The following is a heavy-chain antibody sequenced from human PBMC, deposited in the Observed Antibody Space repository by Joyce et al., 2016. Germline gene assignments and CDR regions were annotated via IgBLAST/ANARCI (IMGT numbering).Heavy chain of an antibody. D-gene: IGHD3-9*01. CDR3: RVLRYVDGVPEGYDMDV. CDR1: GYTFTSYD. J-gene: IGHJ6*02. Sequence: QVQLVPSGPEVKKPGASAKVSCKASGYTFTSYDINWVRQAAGQGLEWVGWMNPTTANTGYGQKCLGRVTMTGNTSITTAYMELSSLTSDDTDVYYCRVLRYVDGVPEGYDMDVWGQGTTVTVSS. CDR2: MNPTTANT. V-gene: IGHV1-8*01.